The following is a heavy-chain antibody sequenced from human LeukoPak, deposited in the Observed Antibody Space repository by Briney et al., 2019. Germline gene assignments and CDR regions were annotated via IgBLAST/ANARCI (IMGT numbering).Heavy chain of an antibody. Sequence: ASVKVSCKASGYTFTGYYMHWVRQAPGQGLEWMGWINPNSGGTNYAQKFQGRVTMTRDTSISTAYMELSRLRSDDTAVYYCARAMVRGDIRRFDYWGQGTLVTVSS. J-gene: IGHJ4*02. V-gene: IGHV1-2*02. CDR3: ARAMVRGDIRRFDY. CDR1: GYTFTGYY. D-gene: IGHD3-10*01. CDR2: INPNSGGT.